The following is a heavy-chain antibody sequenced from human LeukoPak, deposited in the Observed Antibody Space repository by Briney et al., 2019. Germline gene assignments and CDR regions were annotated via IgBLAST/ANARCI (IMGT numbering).Heavy chain of an antibody. CDR1: GFTFSSYA. CDR3: ATNYSYGTGFDN. V-gene: IGHV3-23*01. D-gene: IGHD5-18*01. J-gene: IGHJ4*02. Sequence: GGSPRLSCTASGFTFSSYAMSWVRQAPGKGLEWVSAISGSGGSTYYADSVKGRFTISRDNSKNTLYLQMNGLRAEDTAVYYCATNYSYGTGFDNWGQGTLVTVSS. CDR2: ISGSGGST.